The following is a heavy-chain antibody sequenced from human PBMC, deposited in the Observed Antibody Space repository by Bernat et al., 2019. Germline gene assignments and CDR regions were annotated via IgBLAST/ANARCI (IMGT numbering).Heavy chain of an antibody. CDR1: GGTFSSYA. V-gene: IGHV1-69*17. J-gene: IGHJ5*02. D-gene: IGHD3-3*01. Sequence: QVQLVQSGAEVKKPGSSVKVSCKASGGTFSSYAISWVRQAPGQGLEWMGGIIPIFGIANYAEKFQGRVTITADTSTDTAYMELSSLRSEDTAVYYCATVKVGSGRNWFDPWGQGTLVTVSS. CDR3: ATVKVGSGRNWFDP. CDR2: IIPIFGIA.